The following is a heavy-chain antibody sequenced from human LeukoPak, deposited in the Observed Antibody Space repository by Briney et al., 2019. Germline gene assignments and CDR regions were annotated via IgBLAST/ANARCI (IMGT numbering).Heavy chain of an antibody. CDR2: INPSGGST. CDR1: GYTFTSYY. J-gene: IGHJ4*02. Sequence: GASVKVSCKASGYTFTSYYMHWVRQAPGQGLEWMGIINPSGGSTSYAQKFQGRVTMTEDTSTDTAYMELSSLRSEDTAVYYCSTVRGGGYNVGDYWGQGTLVTVSS. D-gene: IGHD5-24*01. CDR3: STVRGGGYNVGDY. V-gene: IGHV1-46*01.